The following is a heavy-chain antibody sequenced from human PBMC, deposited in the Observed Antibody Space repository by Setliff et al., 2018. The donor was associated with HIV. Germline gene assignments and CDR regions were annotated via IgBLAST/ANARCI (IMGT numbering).Heavy chain of an antibody. J-gene: IGHJ4*02. Sequence: GGSLRLSCAASGFTFSGYAMSWVRQAPGKGPEWVSAISGSGGSTYYADSVKGRFTISRDNSKNTLYLQMNSLRAEDTAVYYCAKEGYCSGGSCYSPNAFCDYWGQGTLVTVSS. CDR1: GFTFSGYA. CDR2: ISGSGGST. V-gene: IGHV3-23*01. D-gene: IGHD2-15*01. CDR3: AKEGYCSGGSCYSPNAFCDY.